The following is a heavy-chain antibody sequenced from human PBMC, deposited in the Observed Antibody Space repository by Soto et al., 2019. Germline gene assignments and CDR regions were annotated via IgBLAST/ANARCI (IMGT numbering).Heavy chain of an antibody. V-gene: IGHV4-31*03. CDR2: IYYSGST. CDR1: GGSISSGGYY. Sequence: QVQLQESGPGLVKPSQTLSLTCTVSGGSISSGGYYWSWIRQHPGKGLEWIGYIYYSGSTYYNPSLKRRVTISVDTSKNQFSLKLSSVTAADTAVYYCARGGYGDYGDNWFDPWGQGTLVTVSS. D-gene: IGHD4-17*01. J-gene: IGHJ5*02. CDR3: ARGGYGDYGDNWFDP.